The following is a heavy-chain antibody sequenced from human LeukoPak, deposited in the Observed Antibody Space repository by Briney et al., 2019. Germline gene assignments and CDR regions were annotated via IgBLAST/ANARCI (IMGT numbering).Heavy chain of an antibody. J-gene: IGHJ6*03. Sequence: SETLSLTCTVSGGSISSYYWSWIRQPPGKGLEWIAYIYDSGSTNSNPSLKSRVTISAETSKNEFSLKLSSVTAADTAVYYCARPGFCSGGSCPYYLYYMDVWGKGTTVTVSS. CDR2: IYDSGST. CDR1: GGSISSYY. D-gene: IGHD2-15*01. CDR3: ARPGFCSGGSCPYYLYYMDV. V-gene: IGHV4-59*08.